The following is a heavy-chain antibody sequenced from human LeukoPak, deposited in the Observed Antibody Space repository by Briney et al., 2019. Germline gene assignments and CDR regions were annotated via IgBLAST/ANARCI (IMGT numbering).Heavy chain of an antibody. J-gene: IGHJ4*02. CDR1: GGTFSSYA. D-gene: IGHD1-26*01. CDR3: ARDGAGRRGDY. CDR2: IIPIFGTA. Sequence: ASVKVSCKASGGTFSSYAISWVGQAPGQGLEWMGGIIPIFGTANYAQKFQGRVTITADESTSTAYMELSSLRSEDTAVYYCARDGAGRRGDYWGQGTLVTVSS. V-gene: IGHV1-69*01.